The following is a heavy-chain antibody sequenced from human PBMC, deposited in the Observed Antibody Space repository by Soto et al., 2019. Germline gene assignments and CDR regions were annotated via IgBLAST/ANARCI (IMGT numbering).Heavy chain of an antibody. D-gene: IGHD3-22*01. CDR3: ASRHYDSSGPTGWFDP. V-gene: IGHV1-69*06. CDR2: IIPIFGTA. Sequence: SVKVSCKASGGTFSSYAISWVRQAPGQGLEWMGGIIPIFGTANYAQKFQGRVTITADKSTSTAYMELSSLRSEDTAVYYCASRHYDSSGPTGWFDPWGQGTQVTVSS. J-gene: IGHJ5*02. CDR1: GGTFSSYA.